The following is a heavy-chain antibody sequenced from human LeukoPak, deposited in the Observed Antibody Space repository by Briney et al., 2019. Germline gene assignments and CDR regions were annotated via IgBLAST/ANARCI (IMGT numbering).Heavy chain of an antibody. D-gene: IGHD2-21*01. CDR3: ARRIAGKGIVVAGTFDP. V-gene: IGHV4-34*01. CDR1: GGSFSGYY. J-gene: IGHJ5*02. CDR2: INHSGST. Sequence: SETLSLTCAVYGGSFSGYYWSWIRQPPGKGLECIGEINHSGSTNYNPSLKSRVTISVDTSKNQFSLKLSSVTAADTAVYYCARRIAGKGIVVAGTFDPWGQGTLVTVSS.